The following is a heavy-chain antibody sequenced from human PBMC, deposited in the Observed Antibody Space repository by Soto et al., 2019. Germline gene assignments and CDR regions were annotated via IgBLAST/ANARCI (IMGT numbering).Heavy chain of an antibody. J-gene: IGHJ6*02. CDR3: ARVYDGFEFRSGYPDYYYYYGMDV. CDR1: GFTFSSYS. D-gene: IGHD3-3*01. Sequence: SGGSLRLSCAPSGFTFSSYSMNWVRQAPGQGLEWVSSISSSSYIYYADSVKGRFTISRDNAKNSLYLQMNSLRAEDTAVYYCARVYDGFEFRSGYPDYYYYYGMDVWGQGTTVTVSS. V-gene: IGHV3-21*01. CDR2: ISSSSYI.